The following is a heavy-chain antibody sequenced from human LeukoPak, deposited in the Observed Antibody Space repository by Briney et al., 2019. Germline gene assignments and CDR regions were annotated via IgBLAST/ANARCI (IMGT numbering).Heavy chain of an antibody. CDR2: ISSDGSST. J-gene: IGHJ2*01. V-gene: IGHV3-74*03. D-gene: IGHD4-17*01. CDR1: GFTFINYW. CDR3: ARTTVTMYWYFDL. Sequence: PGGSLRLSCAASGFTFINYWMHWVRQAPGKGLVWVARISSDGSSTTYADSVKGRFTISRDNAKNTLFLQMNSLRAEDTAVYYCARTTVTMYWYFDLWGRGTLVTVPS.